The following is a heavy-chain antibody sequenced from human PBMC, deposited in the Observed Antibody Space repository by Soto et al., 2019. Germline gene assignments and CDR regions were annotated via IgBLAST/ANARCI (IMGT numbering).Heavy chain of an antibody. CDR3: AKVGMTYYYGSGSYYTWYYFDY. CDR1: GFTFSSYA. Sequence: GGSLRLSCAASGFTFSSYAMSWVRQAPGKGLEWVSAISGSGGSTYYADSVKGRFTISRDNSKNTLYLQMNSLRAEDTAVYYCAKVGMTYYYGSGSYYTWYYFDYWGQGTLVTVSS. CDR2: ISGSGGST. D-gene: IGHD3-10*01. J-gene: IGHJ4*02. V-gene: IGHV3-23*01.